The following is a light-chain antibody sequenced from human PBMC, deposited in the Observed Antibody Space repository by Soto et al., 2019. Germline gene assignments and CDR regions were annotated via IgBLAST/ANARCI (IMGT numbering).Light chain of an antibody. Sequence: DIQLTQSPSVLSASVGDTVTITCRASQALSNYLAWYQQKPGKVPKRLIYAASSLQSGVPSRFSGSGSGTDFTLTISSLQPEDVATYYCQNFDSAPQTFGQGTKVDIK. V-gene: IGKV1-9*01. CDR3: QNFDSAPQT. CDR1: QALSNY. J-gene: IGKJ1*01. CDR2: AAS.